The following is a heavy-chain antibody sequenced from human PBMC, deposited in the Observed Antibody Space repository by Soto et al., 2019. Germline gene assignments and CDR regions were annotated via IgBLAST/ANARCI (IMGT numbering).Heavy chain of an antibody. CDR1: GYTFTSYA. CDR3: ARASVLPPYYYYYGMDV. J-gene: IGHJ6*02. V-gene: IGHV1-3*01. Sequence: ASVKVSCKASGYTFTSYAMHWVRQAPGQRLEWMGWINAGNGNTKYSQKFQGRVTITRDTSASTAYMELSSLRSEDTAVYYCARASVLPPYYYYYGMDVWGQGTTVTVSS. CDR2: INAGNGNT.